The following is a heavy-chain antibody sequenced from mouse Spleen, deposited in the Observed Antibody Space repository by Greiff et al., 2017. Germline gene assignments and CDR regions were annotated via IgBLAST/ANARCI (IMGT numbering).Heavy chain of an antibody. CDR1: GYSFTGYY. Sequence: VQLKQSGPELVKPGASVKISCKASGYSFTGYYMHWVKQSHVKSLEWIGRINPYNGATSYNQNFKDKASLTVDKSSSTAYMELHSLTSEDSAVYYCARSDYDYDAWFAYWGQGTLVTVSA. J-gene: IGHJ3*01. V-gene: IGHV1-31*01. CDR3: ARSDYDYDAWFAY. D-gene: IGHD2-4*01. CDR2: INPYNGAT.